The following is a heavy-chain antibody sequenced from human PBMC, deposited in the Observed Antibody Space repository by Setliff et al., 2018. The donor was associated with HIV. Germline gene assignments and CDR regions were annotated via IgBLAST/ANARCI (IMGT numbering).Heavy chain of an antibody. CDR2: INPSSGST. CDR1: GYTFTSYY. Sequence: ASVKVSCKASGYTFTSYYMHWVRQAPGQGLEWMGIINPSSGSTTYAQKFQGRVTMTRDTSTSTVYMELSGLRSDDTAVYYCATLIHIPQPLDYWGQGTLVTVSS. J-gene: IGHJ4*02. CDR3: ATLIHIPQPLDY. V-gene: IGHV1-46*01.